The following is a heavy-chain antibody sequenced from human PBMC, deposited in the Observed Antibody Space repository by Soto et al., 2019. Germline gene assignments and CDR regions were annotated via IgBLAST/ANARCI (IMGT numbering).Heavy chain of an antibody. CDR2: ISNSGST. CDR1: GASVTTPTYY. V-gene: IGHV4-61*01. Sequence: NPSETLSLTCIVSGASVTTPTYYWTWIRQPPGQGLEWIGYISNSGSTNYNPSLKSRITISADTSNNQFSLKLNFVSAADTAVYYFARPSSGGNCRDPCGQGTLVTVSS. J-gene: IGHJ5*02. D-gene: IGHD2-21*02. CDR3: ARPSSGGNCRDP.